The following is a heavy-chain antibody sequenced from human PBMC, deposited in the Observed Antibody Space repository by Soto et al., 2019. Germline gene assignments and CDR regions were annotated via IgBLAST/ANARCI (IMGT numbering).Heavy chain of an antibody. CDR1: GYTFTSYD. CDR2: MNPNSGNT. V-gene: IGHV1-8*01. D-gene: IGHD3-3*01. J-gene: IGHJ6*02. CDR3: ARRPRGYYDFWSGYSMDV. Sequence: QVQLVQSGAEVKKPGASVKVSCKASGYTFTSYDINWVRQATGQGLEWMGWMNPNSGNTGYAQKFQGRVTMTRNPSISTAYMELSSLRSEDTAVYYCARRPRGYYDFWSGYSMDVWGQGTTVTVSS.